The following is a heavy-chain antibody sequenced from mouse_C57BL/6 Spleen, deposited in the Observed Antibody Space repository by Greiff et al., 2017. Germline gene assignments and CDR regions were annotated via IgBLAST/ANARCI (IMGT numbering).Heavy chain of an antibody. D-gene: IGHD4-1*01. V-gene: IGHV5-4*01. CDR1: GFTFSSYA. CDR2: ISDGGSYT. CDR3: ARLGRGDFDV. Sequence: EVQRVESGGGLVKPGGSLKLSCAASGFTFSSYAMSWVRQTPEKRLEWVATISDGGSYTYYPDNVKGRFTISRDNAKNNLYLQMSHLKSEDTAMYYCARLGRGDFDVWGTGTTVTVSS. J-gene: IGHJ1*03.